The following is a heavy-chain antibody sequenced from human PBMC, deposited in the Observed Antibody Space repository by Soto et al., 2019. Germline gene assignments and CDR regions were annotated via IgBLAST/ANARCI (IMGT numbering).Heavy chain of an antibody. Sequence: ETLSLTCTVSGGSISSYYWNWIRQPPGKGLEWIGNIYYSGITNYNPSLKSRVTISADTSKNQFSLKLSSVTAADTAVYYCARVGPSYNFDYWGQGSLVTVSS. D-gene: IGHD1-1*01. J-gene: IGHJ4*02. CDR3: ARVGPSYNFDY. V-gene: IGHV4-59*01. CDR1: GGSISSYY. CDR2: IYYSGIT.